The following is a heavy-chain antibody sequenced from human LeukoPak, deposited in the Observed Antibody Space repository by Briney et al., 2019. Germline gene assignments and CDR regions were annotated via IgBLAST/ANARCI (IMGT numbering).Heavy chain of an antibody. CDR3: ARDLKGFNL. V-gene: IGHV3-7*04. Sequence: GGSLRLSCVASGFYFNAYLMSWVRQAPGKGLEWVANIKQDGSQKFYLDSVKGRFTISRDNGNNSLYLHMSRQRVEDTAVYYCARDLKGFNLWGQGALVTVSS. J-gene: IGHJ5*02. CDR2: IKQDGSQK. CDR1: GFYFNAYL.